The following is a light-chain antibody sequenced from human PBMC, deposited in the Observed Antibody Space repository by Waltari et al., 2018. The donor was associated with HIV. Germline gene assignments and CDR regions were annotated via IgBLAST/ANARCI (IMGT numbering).Light chain of an antibody. CDR1: KLGQKY. V-gene: IGLV3-1*01. CDR2: EDS. Sequence: SYELTQPPSVSVSPGQTANLTCSGDKLGQKYAHWYQQKSGQSPVLLIYEDSKRRSGIPERFSGSISGDTATLTISGTQAEDEADYHCQAWDRSTVIFAGGTKLTVL. J-gene: IGLJ2*01. CDR3: QAWDRSTVI.